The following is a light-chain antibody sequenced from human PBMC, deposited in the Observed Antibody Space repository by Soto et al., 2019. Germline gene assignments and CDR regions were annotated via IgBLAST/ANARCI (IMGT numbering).Light chain of an antibody. Sequence: QSALTQSPSASASLGASVKLTCTLSSGHSSYAIAWHQQQPEKGPRYLMKLNSDGSHYKGDGIPDRFSGSSSGTERYLTISSLQSEDEADYYCQTWGTGVVFGGGTKVTVL. V-gene: IGLV4-69*01. CDR2: LNSDGSH. CDR1: SGHSSYA. J-gene: IGLJ2*01. CDR3: QTWGTGVV.